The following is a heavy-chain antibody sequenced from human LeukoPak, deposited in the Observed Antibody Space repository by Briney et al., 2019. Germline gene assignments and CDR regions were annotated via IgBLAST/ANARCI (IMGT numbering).Heavy chain of an antibody. D-gene: IGHD5-24*01. CDR2: VEHDGNHM. CDR1: GFIFSNSI. Sequence: PGGSLRLSCAASGFIFSNSIIHSVRQAPGKGLDWVSVVEHDGNHMYYPGSAKCRFTVSKDKSQNTVYLQTNSLRLDHMVLYHCEREKSSDGHNDGLYYFYMDVWGKGTTVTASS. J-gene: IGHJ6*03. V-gene: IGHV3-30*04. CDR3: EREKSSDGHNDGLYYFYMDV.